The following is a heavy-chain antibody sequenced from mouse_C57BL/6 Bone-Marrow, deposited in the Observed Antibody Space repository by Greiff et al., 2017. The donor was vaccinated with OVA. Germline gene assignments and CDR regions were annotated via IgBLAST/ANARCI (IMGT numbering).Heavy chain of an antibody. CDR3: TDSNYYFDY. Sequence: ESGAELVRPGASVTLSCKASGYTFTDYEMHWVKQTPVHGLEWIGAIDPETGGTAYNQKFKGKAILTADKSSSTAYMELRSLTSEDSAVYYCTDSNYYFDYWGQGTTLTVSS. J-gene: IGHJ2*01. CDR1: GYTFTDYE. CDR2: IDPETGGT. V-gene: IGHV1-15*01. D-gene: IGHD2-5*01.